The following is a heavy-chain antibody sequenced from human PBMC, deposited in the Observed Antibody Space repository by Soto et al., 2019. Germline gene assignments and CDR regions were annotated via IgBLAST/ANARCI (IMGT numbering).Heavy chain of an antibody. CDR2: IYYSGST. CDR1: GGSISSGGYY. CDR3: ARFADYDFWSGYYPHYYYGMDV. D-gene: IGHD3-3*01. V-gene: IGHV4-31*03. Sequence: SETLSLTCTVSGGSISSGGYYWSWIRQHPGKGLEWIGYIYYSGSTYYNPSLKSRVTISVDTSKNQFSLKLSSVTAADTAVYYCARFADYDFWSGYYPHYYYGMDVWGQGTTVTVSS. J-gene: IGHJ6*02.